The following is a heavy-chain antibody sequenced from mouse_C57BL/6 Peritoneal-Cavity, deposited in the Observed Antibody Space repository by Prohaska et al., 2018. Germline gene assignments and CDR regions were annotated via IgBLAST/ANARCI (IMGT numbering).Heavy chain of an antibody. J-gene: IGHJ1*03. D-gene: IGHD1-1*01. CDR1: GYTFTDYY. Sequence: QIQLQQYGPELEKPGASVKISCKAPGYTFTDYYINWVKQRPGQGLEWIGWIYPGSGNTKYNEKCKGKATLTVDTSSSTAYMQLSILTSDDSAVYFCARNSGSYYGSSDWYFDVCGTETTVTVSS. CDR2: IYPGSGNT. CDR3: ARNSGSYYGSSDWYFDV. V-gene: IGHV1-84*01.